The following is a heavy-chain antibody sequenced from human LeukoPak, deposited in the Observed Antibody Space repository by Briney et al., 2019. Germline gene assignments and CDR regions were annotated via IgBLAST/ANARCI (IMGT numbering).Heavy chain of an antibody. CDR1: GYTFTSYD. V-gene: IGHV1-8*01. D-gene: IGHD1-26*01. Sequence: ASVKVSCKASGYTFTSYDINWVRQATGQGLEWMGWMNPNSGNTGYAQKFQGRVTMTRNTSISTAYMELRSLRSDDTAVYYCARDPVGATTSVDYWGQGTLVTVSS. J-gene: IGHJ4*02. CDR2: MNPNSGNT. CDR3: ARDPVGATTSVDY.